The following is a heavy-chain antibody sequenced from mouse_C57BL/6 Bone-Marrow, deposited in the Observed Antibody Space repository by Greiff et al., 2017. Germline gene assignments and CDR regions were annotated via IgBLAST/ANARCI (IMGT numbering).Heavy chain of an antibody. D-gene: IGHD1-1*01. CDR2: IVPENGDT. V-gene: IGHV14-4*01. J-gene: IGHJ1*03. CDR1: GFNIKDDY. Sequence: VQLQQSGAELVRPGASVKLSCTASGFNIKDDYMHWVKQRPEQGLEWIGWIVPENGDTEYASKFQGKATITADTSSNTAYLQLSSLTSEDTAVYYCTTDYYGSHWYFDVWGTGTTVTVSS. CDR3: TTDYYGSHWYFDV.